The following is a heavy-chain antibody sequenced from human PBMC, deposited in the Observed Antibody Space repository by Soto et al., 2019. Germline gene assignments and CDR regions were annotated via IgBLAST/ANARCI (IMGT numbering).Heavy chain of an antibody. J-gene: IGHJ4*02. CDR3: AKCRGGQLRMGELSLCPLDC. V-gene: IGHV1-69*13. CDR2: IIPISGSP. D-gene: IGHD3-16*02. CDR1: GGTFSTFV. Sequence: ASVKVSCKASGGTFSTFVINWVRQAPGRGLEWMGGIIPISGSPNYAQKFQGRVTIIADESTSTVYMELSSLRSDDTAVYYCAKCRGGQLRMGELSLCPLDCWGQGTLVTVS.